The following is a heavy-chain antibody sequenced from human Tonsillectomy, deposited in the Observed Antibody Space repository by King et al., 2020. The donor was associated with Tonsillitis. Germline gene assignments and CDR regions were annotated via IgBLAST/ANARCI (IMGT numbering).Heavy chain of an antibody. V-gene: IGHV1-2*02. J-gene: IGHJ3*01. CDR3: ARARWIASSYAFDV. Sequence: VQLVESGAEVKKPGASVKVSCKASGYTFTDYYIYWVRQAPGQGLEWMGWLNPNNEGTNFAQKFQGRVTMTRDTSISTAYMELSSLRSDDTAVYYCARARWIASSYAFDVWGQGTLVTVS. CDR1: GYTFTDYY. CDR2: LNPNNEGT. D-gene: IGHD5-12*01.